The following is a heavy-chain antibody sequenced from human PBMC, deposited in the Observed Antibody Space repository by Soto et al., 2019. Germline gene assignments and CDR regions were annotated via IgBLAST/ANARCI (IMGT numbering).Heavy chain of an antibody. CDR1: SGSISSSNW. CDR3: ARESRYGSGSYYLSIWFDP. J-gene: IGHJ5*02. D-gene: IGHD3-10*01. Sequence: NLSETLSLTCAVSSGSISSSNWWSWVRQPPGKGLEWIGEIYHSGSTNYNPSLKSRVTISVDKSKNQFSLKLSSVTAADTAVYYCARESRYGSGSYYLSIWFDPWGQGTLVTVSS. CDR2: IYHSGST. V-gene: IGHV4-4*02.